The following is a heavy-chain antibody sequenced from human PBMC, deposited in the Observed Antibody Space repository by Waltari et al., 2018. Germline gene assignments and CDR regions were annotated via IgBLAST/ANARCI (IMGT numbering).Heavy chain of an antibody. V-gene: IGHV4-39*07. J-gene: IGHJ4*02. CDR1: GGSISSRRYY. CDR3: ARMVRGYCSSTSCHTDH. CDR2: IYYSGST. D-gene: IGHD2-2*01. Sequence: QLQLQESGPGLVKPSETLSLTCTVSGGSISSRRYYWGWVRQPPGKGLEWIGSIYYSGSTYYNPSLKSRVTISVDTSKNQFSLRVSSVTAADTAVFYCARMVRGYCSSTSCHTDHWGQGTLVTVSS.